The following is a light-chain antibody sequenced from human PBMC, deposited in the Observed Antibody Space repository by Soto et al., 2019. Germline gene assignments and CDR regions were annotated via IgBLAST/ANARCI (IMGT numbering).Light chain of an antibody. Sequence: QSALTQPPSASGSPGQSLTISCTGTSSDVGSYKDVSWYQHHTGKAPKLMIYDVSERPSGVPDRFSGSKSGNTASLTISGLQAEAEANYFCCAYADTFYVFGTGTKVTVL. CDR1: SSDVGSYKD. CDR2: DVS. J-gene: IGLJ1*01. CDR3: CAYADTFYV. V-gene: IGLV2-8*01.